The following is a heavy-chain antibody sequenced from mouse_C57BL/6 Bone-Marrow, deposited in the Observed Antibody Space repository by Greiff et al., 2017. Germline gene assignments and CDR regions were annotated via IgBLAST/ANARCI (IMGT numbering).Heavy chain of an antibody. Sequence: VQLQQSVAELVRPGASVKLSCTASGFNIKNTSMPWVKQRPEQGLEWIGRIDPAHGNTKYAPKFQGKATITADTSSNTAYLQLSSLTSEDTAIYYCARRQLRLYYFGYWGQGTTLTVSS. CDR2: IDPAHGNT. J-gene: IGHJ2*01. D-gene: IGHD3-2*02. CDR1: GFNIKNTS. CDR3: ARRQLRLYYFGY. V-gene: IGHV14-3*01.